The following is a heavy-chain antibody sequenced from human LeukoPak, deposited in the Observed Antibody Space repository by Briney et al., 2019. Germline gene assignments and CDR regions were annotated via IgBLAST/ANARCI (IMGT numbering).Heavy chain of an antibody. CDR1: GFTFSSYS. CDR2: ISSSSSYI. J-gene: IGHJ4*02. V-gene: IGHV3-21*01. Sequence: GGSLRLSCAASGFTFSSYSMNWVRQAPGKGLEWVSSISSSSSYIYYADSVKGRFTISRDNSKNTLYLQMNSLRAEDTAVYYCARAPYGSGSYYTYFDYWGQGTLVTVSS. CDR3: ARAPYGSGSYYTYFDY. D-gene: IGHD3-10*01.